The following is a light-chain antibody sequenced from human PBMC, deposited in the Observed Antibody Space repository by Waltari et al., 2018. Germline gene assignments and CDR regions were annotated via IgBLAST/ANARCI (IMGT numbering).Light chain of an antibody. Sequence: DIQLTQSPSFLSASVGDRVTITCRASQGISNYLAWYQQKPGKAPQVLIYAASTLRSGVPARFSCSGSGTEFTLTISSLQPEDFATYYCQQPYFSPRPFGQGTKVDVK. J-gene: IGKJ1*01. CDR2: AAS. CDR3: QQPYFSPRP. V-gene: IGKV1-9*01. CDR1: QGISNY.